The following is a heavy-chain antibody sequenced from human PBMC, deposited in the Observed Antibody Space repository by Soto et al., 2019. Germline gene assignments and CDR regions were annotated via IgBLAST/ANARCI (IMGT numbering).Heavy chain of an antibody. CDR3: ARLIAVRGALWWFDP. Sequence: SETLSLTCTVSGGSISSSSYYWGWIRQPPGKGLEWIGSIYYSGSTYYNPSLKSRVTISVDTSKNQFSLKLSSVTAADTAVYYCARLIAVRGALWWFDPWGQGTLVTVSS. CDR2: IYYSGST. J-gene: IGHJ5*02. V-gene: IGHV4-39*01. CDR1: GGSISSSSYY. D-gene: IGHD3-10*01.